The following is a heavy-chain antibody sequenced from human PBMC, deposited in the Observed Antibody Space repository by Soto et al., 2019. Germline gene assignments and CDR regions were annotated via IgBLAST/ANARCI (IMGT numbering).Heavy chain of an antibody. V-gene: IGHV4-34*01. Sequence: XETLSLTCAVDGWSFSGYYWSWIRQPPGKGLDWIGEINHSGSTNYNPSLKSRVTISVDTSKNQFSLKLSSVTAAETAVYYCARERGYSYGYYFDYWGQGTLVTVSS. CDR2: INHSGST. CDR1: GWSFSGYY. CDR3: ARERGYSYGYYFDY. J-gene: IGHJ4*02. D-gene: IGHD5-18*01.